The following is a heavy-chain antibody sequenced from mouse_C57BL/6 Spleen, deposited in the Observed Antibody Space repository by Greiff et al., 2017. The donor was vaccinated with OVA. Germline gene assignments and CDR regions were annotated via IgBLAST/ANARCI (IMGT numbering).Heavy chain of an antibody. V-gene: IGHV1-19*01. D-gene: IGHD1-1*01. Sequence: VQLKESGPVLVKPGASVKMSCKASGYTFTDYYMNWVKQSHGKSLEWIGVINPYNGGTSYNQKFKGKATLTVDKSSSTAYMELNSLTSEDSAVYYCARATVVARWYFDVWGTGTTVTVAS. CDR2: INPYNGGT. J-gene: IGHJ1*03. CDR3: ARATVVARWYFDV. CDR1: GYTFTDYY.